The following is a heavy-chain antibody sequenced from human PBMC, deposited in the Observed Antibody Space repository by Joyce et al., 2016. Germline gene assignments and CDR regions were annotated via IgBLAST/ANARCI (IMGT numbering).Heavy chain of an antibody. J-gene: IGHJ6*02. Sequence: EMQLLESGGGLVQPGGSLRLSCAASGFTFSSYAMTWVRQAPGKGLEWVSAISGSSSSTNYADSVKGRFTISRDNSKNTLYLQMNSLRAEDTAVYLCAKWQKGYCNATTCSYYYYGLDVWGQGTTVTVSS. D-gene: IGHD2-2*01. V-gene: IGHV3-23*01. CDR2: ISGSSSST. CDR3: AKWQKGYCNATTCSYYYYGLDV. CDR1: GFTFSSYA.